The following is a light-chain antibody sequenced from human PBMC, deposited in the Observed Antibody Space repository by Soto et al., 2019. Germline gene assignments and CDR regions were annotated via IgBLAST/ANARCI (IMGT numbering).Light chain of an antibody. CDR3: HQRSKWPLT. Sequence: EIVLTQSPATLSLSPGERATLSCRASQSVRSYLAWYQQKPGQAPRLLIYDASNRATDIPARFSGSGSGTDFTLTISSLDPEDSAVYYCHQRSKWPLTLGGGTKVEIK. CDR2: DAS. J-gene: IGKJ4*01. CDR1: QSVRSY. V-gene: IGKV3-11*01.